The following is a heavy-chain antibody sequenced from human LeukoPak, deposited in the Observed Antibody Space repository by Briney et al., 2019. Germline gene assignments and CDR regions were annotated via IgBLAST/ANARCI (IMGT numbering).Heavy chain of an antibody. CDR2: ISGRDGRT. Sequence: GGSLRLSCAASGFTFSSYWMSWVRQAPGRGLEWVSGISGRDGRTYYTDSVKGRFTIPRDNSRDTLYLQMNSLRAEDTAVYYCSTSPSFGSSWYQFNYWGQGTLVTVSP. CDR1: GFTFSSYW. J-gene: IGHJ4*02. D-gene: IGHD6-13*01. V-gene: IGHV3-23*01. CDR3: STSPSFGSSWYQFNY.